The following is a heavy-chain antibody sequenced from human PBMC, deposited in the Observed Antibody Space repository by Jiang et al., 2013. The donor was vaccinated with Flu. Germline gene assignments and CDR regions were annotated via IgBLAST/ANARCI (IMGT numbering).Heavy chain of an antibody. J-gene: IGHJ6*02. CDR2: FMIVEP. Sequence: LEWIGVFMIVEPLLQPSLKSRVTISIDTSKRQFSLKLRSVTAADTAVYYCAREDGAAVGTDRYYYYGLDVWGQGTTVTVSS. CDR3: AREDGAAVGTDRYYYYGLDV. V-gene: IGHV4-38-2*02. D-gene: IGHD6-13*01.